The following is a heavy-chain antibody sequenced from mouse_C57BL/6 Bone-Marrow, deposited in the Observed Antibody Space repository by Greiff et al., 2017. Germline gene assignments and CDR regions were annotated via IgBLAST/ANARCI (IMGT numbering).Heavy chain of an antibody. CDR1: GYTFTGYW. CDR2: ILPGSGST. CDR3: ARSGHYYGSSYWYFDV. V-gene: IGHV1-9*01. J-gene: IGHJ1*03. D-gene: IGHD1-1*01. Sequence: SGAELMKPGASVKLSCKATGYTFTGYWIEWVKQRPGHGLEWIGEILPGSGSTNYNEKFKGKATFTADTSSNTAYMQLSSLTTEDSAIYYCARSGHYYGSSYWYFDVWGTGTTVTVSS.